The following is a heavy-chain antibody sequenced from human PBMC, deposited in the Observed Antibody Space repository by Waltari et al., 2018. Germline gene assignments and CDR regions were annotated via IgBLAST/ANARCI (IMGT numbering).Heavy chain of an antibody. CDR1: EFTFSSYA. D-gene: IGHD3-22*01. Sequence: QVQLVESGGGVVQPARSLRITCAAPEFTFSSYALHWFRQAPGKGLEWVAVISYNERNIYYVDSVNGRVAISRDNSKKMLYLQMNSLRAEATAVYYCARDYCDRTNCHGMDVWGQGTTVTVSS. CDR2: ISYNERNI. V-gene: IGHV3-30*09. CDR3: ARDYCDRTNCHGMDV. J-gene: IGHJ6*02.